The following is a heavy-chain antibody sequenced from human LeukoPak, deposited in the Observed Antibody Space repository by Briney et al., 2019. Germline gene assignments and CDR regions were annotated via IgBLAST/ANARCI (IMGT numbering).Heavy chain of an antibody. D-gene: IGHD5-18*01. CDR2: INPNSGGT. CDR1: GGTFSSYA. CDR3: ARDRGRYSYGRLGYFDY. Sequence: ASVKVSCKASGGTFSSYAISWVRQAPGQGLEWMGWINPNSGGTNYAQKFQGRVTMTRDTSISTAYMELSRLRSDDTAVYYCARDRGRYSYGRLGYFDYWGRGTLVTVSS. V-gene: IGHV1-2*02. J-gene: IGHJ4*02.